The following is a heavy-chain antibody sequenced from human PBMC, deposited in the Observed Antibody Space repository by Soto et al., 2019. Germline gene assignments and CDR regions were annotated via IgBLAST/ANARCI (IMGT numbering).Heavy chain of an antibody. CDR3: AKTTATGPAALDY. Sequence: PGGSLRLSCAASGFSPSDYLMHWVRQVPGKGLLWVSRISVDGRDTTYADSVKGRFTISRDNAKNTLYLQMDSLRAEDTAVYYCAKTTATGPAALDYWGQGTLVTVSS. CDR1: GFSPSDYL. J-gene: IGHJ4*02. V-gene: IGHV3-74*03. D-gene: IGHD1-1*01. CDR2: ISVDGRDT.